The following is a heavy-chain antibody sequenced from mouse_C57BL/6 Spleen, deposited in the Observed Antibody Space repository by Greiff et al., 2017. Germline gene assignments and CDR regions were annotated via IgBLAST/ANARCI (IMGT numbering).Heavy chain of an antibody. CDR3: ARGDYGSPYYFDY. CDR1: GYTFTSYW. Sequence: QVHVKQPGAELVKPGASVKLSCKASGYTFTSYWMHWVKQRPGQGLEWIGMIHPNSGSTNYNEKFKSKATLTVDKSSSTAYMQLSSLTSEDSAVYYCARGDYGSPYYFDYWGQGTTLTVSS. J-gene: IGHJ2*01. CDR2: IHPNSGST. V-gene: IGHV1-64*01. D-gene: IGHD1-1*01.